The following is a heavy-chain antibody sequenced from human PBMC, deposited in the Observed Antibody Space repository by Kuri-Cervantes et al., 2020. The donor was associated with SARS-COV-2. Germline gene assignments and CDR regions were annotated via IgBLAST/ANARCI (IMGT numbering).Heavy chain of an antibody. J-gene: IGHJ4*02. CDR2: MKRDGSEK. D-gene: IGHD1-26*01. V-gene: IGHV3-7*01. Sequence: GESLKISCAASGFTFSSDWMTWVRKAPGKGLEWVASMKRDGSEKYYVDSVKGRFTISRDNAKNTLYLQMNSLRAEDTAAYYCARDGIVGATPHFDYWGQGTLVTVSS. CDR3: ARDGIVGATPHFDY. CDR1: GFTFSSDW.